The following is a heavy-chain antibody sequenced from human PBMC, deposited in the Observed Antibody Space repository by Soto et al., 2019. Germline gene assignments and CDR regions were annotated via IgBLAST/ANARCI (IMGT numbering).Heavy chain of an antibody. J-gene: IGHJ5*02. V-gene: IGHV4-4*07. D-gene: IGHD3-3*01. CDR3: ARGQRFSDWFDP. CDR1: GGSISGYD. Sequence: TSETLALTWTVSGGSISGYDWTWIRQPAGKGLEWIGRIYSSGTTKYNPSLKSRVTMSLDSSKNQFSLRLSSVTATDTAVYYCARGQRFSDWFDPWGPGTLVTVSS. CDR2: IYSSGTT.